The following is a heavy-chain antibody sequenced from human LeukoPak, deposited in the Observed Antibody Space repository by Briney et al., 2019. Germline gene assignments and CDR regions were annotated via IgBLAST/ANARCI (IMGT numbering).Heavy chain of an antibody. CDR3: ARDYGRTTGTTGAFDI. CDR1: GGSFSSSP. V-gene: IGHV1-18*01. CDR2: ISGYNGNT. J-gene: IGHJ3*02. Sequence: ASVKVSCKASGGSFSSSPISWVRQAPGQGLEWMGWISGYNGNTNYAQKLQGRVTMTRDMSTSTVYMELSSLRSEDTAVYYCARDYGRTTGTTGAFDIWGQGTMVTVSS. D-gene: IGHD1-1*01.